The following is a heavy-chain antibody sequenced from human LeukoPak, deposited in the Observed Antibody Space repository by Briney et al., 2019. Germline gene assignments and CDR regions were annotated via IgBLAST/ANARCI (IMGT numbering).Heavy chain of an antibody. CDR1: GYTFTTYG. D-gene: IGHD6-19*01. Sequence: ASVKVSCKASGYTFTTYGVTWVRQAPGQGLEWMGWISPYNGDTNYAQNLQDRVTLTTDTSTSTAYMELRSLRSDDTAVYYCARDGAVAAVFDYWGQGTLVTVSS. V-gene: IGHV1-18*01. CDR3: ARDGAVAAVFDY. J-gene: IGHJ4*02. CDR2: ISPYNGDT.